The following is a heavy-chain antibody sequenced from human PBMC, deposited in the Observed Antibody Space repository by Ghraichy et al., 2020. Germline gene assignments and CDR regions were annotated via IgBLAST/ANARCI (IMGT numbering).Heavy chain of an antibody. Sequence: SETLSLTCTVSGGSISDSNFYWGWIRQSPGKGLEWIGSMHHSGTSYEPTSLKSRVSLSIDSFNSQFSLKLTSVTAADTAVYYCARHRFFKGGEIDSWGQGILVAVSS. V-gene: IGHV4-39*01. CDR2: MHHSGTS. D-gene: IGHD3-16*01. CDR3: ARHRFFKGGEIDS. CDR1: GGSISDSNFY. J-gene: IGHJ4*02.